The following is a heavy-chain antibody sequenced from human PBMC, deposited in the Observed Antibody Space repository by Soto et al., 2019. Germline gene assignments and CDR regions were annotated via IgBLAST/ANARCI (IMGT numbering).Heavy chain of an antibody. CDR2: ITDTGGDA. D-gene: IGHD6-13*01. CDR3: AKDRERDAWYEDY. V-gene: IGHV3-23*01. Sequence: EVQLLESGGDLVQPGGSLRLSCVASGVTFGSRAMSWVRQAPGEGLEWVSTITDTGGDAKYADSVRGRFTISRDNSKNTLHLQMSSLRAEDSAVYYCAKDRERDAWYEDYWGQGTLVTVSS. CDR1: GVTFGSRA. J-gene: IGHJ4*02.